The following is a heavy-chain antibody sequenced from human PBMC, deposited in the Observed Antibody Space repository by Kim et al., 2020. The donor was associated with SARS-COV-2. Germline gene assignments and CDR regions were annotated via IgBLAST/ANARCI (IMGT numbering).Heavy chain of an antibody. CDR2: IYYSGST. Sequence: SETLSLTCTVSGGSISSSSYYWGWIRQPPGKGLEWIGSIYYSGSTYYNPSLKSRVTISVDTSKNQFSLKLSSVTAADTAVYYCARRWRGNFGTFDIWGQGTMVTVSS. CDR1: GGSISSSSYY. CDR3: ARRWRGNFGTFDI. J-gene: IGHJ3*02. V-gene: IGHV4-39*01. D-gene: IGHD1-7*01.